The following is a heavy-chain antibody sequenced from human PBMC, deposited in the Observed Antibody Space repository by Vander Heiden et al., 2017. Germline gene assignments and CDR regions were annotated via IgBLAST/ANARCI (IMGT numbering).Heavy chain of an antibody. J-gene: IGHJ6*02. D-gene: IGHD3-22*01. CDR2: FDPEDGET. V-gene: IGHV1-24*01. Sequence: QVQLVQSGAEVKKPGASVKVSCKVSGYTLTELSMHWVRQAPGKGLEWMGGFDPEDGETIYAQKFQGRVTMTEDTSTDTAYMELSSLRSEDTAVYYCATGGSDSSGYYSRYYYYGMDVWGQGTTVTVSS. CDR3: ATGGSDSSGYYSRYYYYGMDV. CDR1: GYTLTELS.